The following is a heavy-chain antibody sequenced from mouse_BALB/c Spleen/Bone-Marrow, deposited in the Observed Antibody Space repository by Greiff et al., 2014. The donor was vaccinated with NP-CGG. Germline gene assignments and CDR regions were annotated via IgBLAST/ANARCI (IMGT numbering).Heavy chain of an antibody. D-gene: IGHD2-4*01. CDR1: GYSFTAYN. CDR2: IDPYYGGT. Sequence: VQLKESGPELEKPGALVKISCKASGYSFTAYNMNWVKQSNGKSLEWIGSIDPYYGGTSYNQKFKGKATLTVDKSSSTAYMQLKNLTSEDSAVYYCTRDDSPYWYFDVWGAGTTVTDSS. CDR3: TRDDSPYWYFDV. J-gene: IGHJ1*01. V-gene: IGHV1-39*01.